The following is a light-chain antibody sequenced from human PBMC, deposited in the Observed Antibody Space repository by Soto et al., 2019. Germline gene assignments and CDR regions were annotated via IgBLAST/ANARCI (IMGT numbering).Light chain of an antibody. J-gene: IGKJ4*01. Sequence: EIVLTQSPGTLSLSPGERATLSCRASQSVSSGKLAWYQQKPGQAPRLLIFGASGRATGIPDRFSGSGSGTDFSLTISRLEPEDSAVYYCQQYGSSLLTFGGGTKVEI. CDR3: QQYGSSLLT. V-gene: IGKV3-20*01. CDR2: GAS. CDR1: QSVSSGK.